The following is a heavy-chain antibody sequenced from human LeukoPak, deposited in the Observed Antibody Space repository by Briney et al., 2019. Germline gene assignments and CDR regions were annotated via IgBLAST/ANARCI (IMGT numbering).Heavy chain of an antibody. CDR3: TRGRVAGGYYFDY. CDR2: IYYSGST. D-gene: IGHD6-19*01. CDR1: GGSISSYY. V-gene: IGHV4-59*01. Sequence: SETLSLTRTVSGGSISSYYWSWIRQTPGKGLEWIGYIYYSGSTNYNPSLKSRVTISVDTSKNHFSLKLSSVTAADTAVYYCTRGRVAGGYYFDYWGQGTLVTVSS. J-gene: IGHJ4*02.